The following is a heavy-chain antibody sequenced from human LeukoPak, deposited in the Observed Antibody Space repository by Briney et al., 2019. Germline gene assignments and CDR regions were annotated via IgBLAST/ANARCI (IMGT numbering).Heavy chain of an antibody. V-gene: IGHV3-21*01. Sequence: GGSLRLSCAASGFTFSSYSMNWVRQAPGKGLGWVSSISSSSSYIYYADSVKGRFTISRDNAKNSLYLQMNSLRAEDTAVYYCARELDGYNSAYWGQGTLVTVSS. CDR1: GFTFSSYS. CDR2: ISSSSSYI. D-gene: IGHD5-24*01. CDR3: ARELDGYNSAY. J-gene: IGHJ4*02.